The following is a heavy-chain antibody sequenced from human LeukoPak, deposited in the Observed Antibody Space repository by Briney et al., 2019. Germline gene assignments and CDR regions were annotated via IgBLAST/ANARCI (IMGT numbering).Heavy chain of an antibody. CDR1: GFTFDDYA. CDR3: ANSGYSSSWYSWFDP. D-gene: IGHD6-13*01. CDR2: ISGDGGST. V-gene: IGHV3-43*02. J-gene: IGHJ5*02. Sequence: GGSLRLSCAASGFTFDDYAMHWVRQAPGKGLEWVSLISGDGGSTYYADPVKGRFTISRDNSKNSLYLQMNSLRTEDTALYYCANSGYSSSWYSWFDPWGQGTLVTVSS.